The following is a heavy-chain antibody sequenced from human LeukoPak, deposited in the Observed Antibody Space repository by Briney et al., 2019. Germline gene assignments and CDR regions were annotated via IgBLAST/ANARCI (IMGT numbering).Heavy chain of an antibody. CDR3: ARDLGFLTGYSWFDP. J-gene: IGHJ5*02. D-gene: IGHD3-9*01. CDR2: IIPILGIA. CDR1: GGTFSSYA. Sequence: SVKVSCKASGGTFSSYAISWVRQAPGQGLEWMGRIIPILGIASYAQKFQGRVTITADESTSTAYMELSSLRSEDTAVYYCARDLGFLTGYSWFDPWGQGTLVTVSS. V-gene: IGHV1-69*04.